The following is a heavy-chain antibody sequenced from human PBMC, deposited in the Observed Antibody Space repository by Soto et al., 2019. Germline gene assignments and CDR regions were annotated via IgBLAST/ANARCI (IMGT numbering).Heavy chain of an antibody. J-gene: IGHJ3*02. Sequence: LSLTCAVSGGSISSSNWWSWVRQPPGKGLEWIGEIYHSGSTNYNPSLKSRVTISVDKSKNQFSLKLSSVTAADTAVYYCASTGAHYSSWYLAPDAFDIWGQGTMVTVSS. CDR3: ASTGAHYSSWYLAPDAFDI. CDR2: IYHSGST. D-gene: IGHD6-13*01. CDR1: GGSISSSNW. V-gene: IGHV4-4*02.